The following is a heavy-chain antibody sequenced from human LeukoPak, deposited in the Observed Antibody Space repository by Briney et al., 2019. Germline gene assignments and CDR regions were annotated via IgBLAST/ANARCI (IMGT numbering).Heavy chain of an antibody. CDR3: ARDKEYSSSSWGFDP. V-gene: IGHV3-30*02. Sequence: GGSLRLSCAASGFTFSSYGMHWVCQAPGKGLEWVAFIRNDGSNKYYADSVKGRFTISRDNSKNTLYLQMNSLRAEDTAVYYCARDKEYSSSSWGFDPWGQGTLVTVSS. CDR1: GFTFSSYG. J-gene: IGHJ5*02. D-gene: IGHD6-6*01. CDR2: IRNDGSNK.